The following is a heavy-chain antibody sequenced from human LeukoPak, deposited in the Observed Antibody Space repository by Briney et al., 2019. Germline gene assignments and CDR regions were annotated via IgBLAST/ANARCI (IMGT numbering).Heavy chain of an antibody. J-gene: IGHJ4*02. V-gene: IGHV3-48*03. CDR1: GFPFSFYE. D-gene: IGHD6-19*01. Sequence: QTGGSLRLSCAVSGFPFSFYEMNWVRQAPGEGREWVSNIGSSGTTKSYADSVKGRFSISRDNAKSSLYLQMNSLRVEDTAVYYCALLAVASDFDYWGQGALVTVSS. CDR2: IGSSGTTK. CDR3: ALLAVASDFDY.